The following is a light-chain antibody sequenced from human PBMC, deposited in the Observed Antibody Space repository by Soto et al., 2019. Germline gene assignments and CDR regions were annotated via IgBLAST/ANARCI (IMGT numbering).Light chain of an antibody. J-gene: IGLJ1*01. CDR2: EVS. Sequence: QSVLTQPPSASGSPGQSVTISCTGTSSDVGGYNYVSWYQQHPGKAPKLMIYEVSKRPSGVPDRFSGSKSGNTASLTVSGLQAEDEADYYCSSYAGSNNFGVYGFGTGTKVTVL. CDR3: SSYAGSNNFGVYG. V-gene: IGLV2-8*01. CDR1: SSDVGGYNY.